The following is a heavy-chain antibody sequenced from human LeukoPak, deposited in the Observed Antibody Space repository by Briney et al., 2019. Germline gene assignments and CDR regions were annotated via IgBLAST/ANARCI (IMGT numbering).Heavy chain of an antibody. CDR3: AADPIYYDSEAFYYYYGTDV. CDR2: IVVGSGNT. D-gene: IGHD3-22*01. V-gene: IGHV1-58*01. CDR1: GFTFTSSA. J-gene: IGHJ6*02. Sequence: GTSVKVSCKASGFTFTSSAVQWVRQARGQRLEWIGWIVVGSGNTNYAQKFQERVTITRDMSTSTAYMELSSLRSEDTAVYYCAADPIYYDSEAFYYYYGTDVWGQGTTVTVSS.